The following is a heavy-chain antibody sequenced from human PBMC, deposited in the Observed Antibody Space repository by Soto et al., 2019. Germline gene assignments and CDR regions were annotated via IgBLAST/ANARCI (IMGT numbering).Heavy chain of an antibody. CDR1: GGSLTTNF. J-gene: IGHJ4*02. Sequence: QVQLQESGPGLVKSSETLSLTCTVSGGSLTTNFWRWIRQPPGKGLEWIGYLSYTGNTNFNPSHSNRVTISRATSNRQFSLNLSPLSAADTAKYYRANKSGWRIDCWRQAPLVNAS. D-gene: IGHD6-19*01. V-gene: IGHV4-59*01. CDR2: LSYTGNT. CDR3: ANKSGWRIDC.